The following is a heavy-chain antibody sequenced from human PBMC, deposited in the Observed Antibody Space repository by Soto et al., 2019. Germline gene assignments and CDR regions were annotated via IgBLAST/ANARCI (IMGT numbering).Heavy chain of an antibody. CDR3: AHTGPEDWPLEY. Sequence: QITLKESGPTLVRPTQTLTLTCAFSGFSLSTSGVGVGWIRQPPGKALEWLAVIYWDDSKHYSPSLRSRITITKDTSKNQVVLTMPNMAPFDTGPYFCAHTGPEDWPLEYRCQRTLVTVSS. CDR2: IYWDDSK. J-gene: IGHJ4*02. CDR1: GFSLSTSGVG. D-gene: IGHD1-1*01. V-gene: IGHV2-5*02.